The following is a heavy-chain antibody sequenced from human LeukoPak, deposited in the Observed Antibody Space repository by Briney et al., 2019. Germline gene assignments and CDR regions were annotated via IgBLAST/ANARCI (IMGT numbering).Heavy chain of an antibody. D-gene: IGHD6-19*01. CDR3: ARHDSSGWYYFDY. V-gene: IGHV4-4*02. J-gene: IGHJ4*02. Sequence: SETLSLTCAVSGGSISSSNWWSWVRQPPGKGLEWIGYIYYSGSTHYNPSLKSRLTISVDTSKNQFSLKLSSVTAADTAVYYCARHDSSGWYYFDYWGQGTLVTVSS. CDR2: IYYSGST. CDR1: GGSISSSNW.